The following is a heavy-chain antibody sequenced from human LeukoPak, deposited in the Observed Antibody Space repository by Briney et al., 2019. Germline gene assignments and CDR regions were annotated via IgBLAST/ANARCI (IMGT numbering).Heavy chain of an antibody. CDR3: ATAGKVEAAAHRWFEP. V-gene: IGHV1-2*02. CDR2: MNPNSGGA. Sequence: ASVKVSCKASGYIFTDYYMHWLRQAPGHGLEWMGWMNPNSGGANYAQKFQGRVTMSRDTSISTAYMELSSLISDDTAVYYCATAGKVEAAAHRWFEPWGQGTLVTVSS. J-gene: IGHJ5*02. CDR1: GYIFTDYY. D-gene: IGHD2-2*01.